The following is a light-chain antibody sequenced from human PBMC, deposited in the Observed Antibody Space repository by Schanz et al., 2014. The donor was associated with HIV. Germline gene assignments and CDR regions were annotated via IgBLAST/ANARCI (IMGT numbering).Light chain of an antibody. Sequence: EIVLTQSPGTLSLSPGERGTLSCRASQSVKSNFIGWYQQKPGQAPRLLIFGASNRATGIPDRFSGGESGTYFTLPISRVEPEDYAVYYCQQYGSSPWTFGQGTRVDVK. CDR3: QQYGSSPWT. CDR2: GAS. V-gene: IGKV3-20*01. CDR1: QSVKSNF. J-gene: IGKJ1*01.